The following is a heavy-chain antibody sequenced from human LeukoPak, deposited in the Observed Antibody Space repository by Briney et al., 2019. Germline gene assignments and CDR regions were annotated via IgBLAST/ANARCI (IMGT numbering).Heavy chain of an antibody. CDR3: AKGPFFYYDASGYNYYDL. D-gene: IGHD3-22*01. CDR1: GFTFNNYA. V-gene: IGHV3-23*01. Sequence: GGSLRLSCEASGFTFNNYAMSWVRQAPGKGLEWVSAMSGSGGMTYTADSVKGRFTISRDNSKNTLDLQMNSLRADDTAVYYCAKGPFFYYDASGYNYYDLWGQGTLVTVSS. CDR2: MSGSGGMT. J-gene: IGHJ4*02.